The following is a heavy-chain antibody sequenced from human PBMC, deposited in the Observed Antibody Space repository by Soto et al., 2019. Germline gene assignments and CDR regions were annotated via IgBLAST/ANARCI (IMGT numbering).Heavy chain of an antibody. V-gene: IGHV3-30-3*01. D-gene: IGHD3-9*01. J-gene: IGHJ4*02. CDR1: GFTFSSYA. Sequence: QVQLVESGGGVVQPGRSLRLSCAASGFTFSSYAMHWVRQAPGKGLEWVAVISYDGSNKYYADSVKGRFTISRDNSKNTLYLQMNSLRAEDTAVYYCARANYDILTLFPRYWGQGTLVTVSS. CDR3: ARANYDILTLFPRY. CDR2: ISYDGSNK.